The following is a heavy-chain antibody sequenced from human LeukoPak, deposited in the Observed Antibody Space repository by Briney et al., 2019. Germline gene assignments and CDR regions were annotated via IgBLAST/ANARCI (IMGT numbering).Heavy chain of an antibody. J-gene: IGHJ6*03. D-gene: IGHD6-6*01. V-gene: IGHV4-59*01. CDR2: IYYSGST. CDR3: AREGWIAARPGYYYYMDV. Sequence: SETLSLTCTVSDGSISSYYWSWIRQPPGKGLEWIGYIYYSGSTNYNPSLKSRVTISVDTSKNQFSLKLSSVTAADTAVYYCAREGWIAARPGYYYYMDVWGKGTTVTVSS. CDR1: DGSISSYY.